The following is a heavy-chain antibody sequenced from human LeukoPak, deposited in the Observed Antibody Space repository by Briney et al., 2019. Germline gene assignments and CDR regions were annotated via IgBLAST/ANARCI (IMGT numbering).Heavy chain of an antibody. J-gene: IGHJ4*02. CDR2: INPNSGGT. D-gene: IGHD3-10*01. CDR3: ARRAGSGSYYNIDY. CDR1: GYTFTGYY. V-gene: IGHV1-2*04. Sequence: ASVKVSCKASGYTFTGYYMHWVRQAPGQGLEWMGWINPNSGGTKFAQKFQGWVTMTRDTSISTVYMELSSLRSEDTALYYCARRAGSGSYYNIDYWGQGALVTVSS.